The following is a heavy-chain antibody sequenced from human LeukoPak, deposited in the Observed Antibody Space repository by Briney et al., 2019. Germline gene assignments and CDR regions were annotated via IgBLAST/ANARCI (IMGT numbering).Heavy chain of an antibody. J-gene: IGHJ4*02. Sequence: PGVSLRLSCAASGFTFSSYAMSWVRQAPGKGLEWVSAISGSGGSTYYADSVKGRFTISRDNSRNTLYLQMNSLRAEDTAVYYCAKDRAAAFFFDYWGQGTLVTVSS. D-gene: IGHD6-13*01. V-gene: IGHV3-23*01. CDR2: ISGSGGST. CDR3: AKDRAAAFFFDY. CDR1: GFTFSSYA.